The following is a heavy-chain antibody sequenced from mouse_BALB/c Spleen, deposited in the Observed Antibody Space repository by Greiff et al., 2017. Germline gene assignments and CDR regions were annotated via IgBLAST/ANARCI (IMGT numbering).Heavy chain of an antibody. CDR2: ISSGSSTI. V-gene: IGHV5-17*02. D-gene: IGHD2-1*01. J-gene: IGHJ4*01. CDR3: ARAPLYGNGAMDY. Sequence: EVHLVESGGGLVQPGGSRKLSCAASGFTFSSFGMHWVRQAPEKGLEWVAYISSGSSTIYYADTVKGRFTISRDNPKNTLFLQMTSLRSEDTAMYYCARAPLYGNGAMDYWGQGTSVTVSS. CDR1: GFTFSSFG.